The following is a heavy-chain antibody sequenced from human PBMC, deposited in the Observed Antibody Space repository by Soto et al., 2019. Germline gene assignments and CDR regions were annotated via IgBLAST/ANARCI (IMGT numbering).Heavy chain of an antibody. D-gene: IGHD3-9*01. V-gene: IGHV5-51*01. J-gene: IGHJ4*02. Sequence: PGESLKISCKGSGYSFTTYWIAWVRQMPGKGLEWMGIIYPGDSDTRYSPSFQGQVTISADKSFSTAYLQWSSLKASDTAMYYCARHGVGDILTGPPDYWGQGPLVTVSS. CDR1: GYSFTTYW. CDR2: IYPGDSDT. CDR3: ARHGVGDILTGPPDY.